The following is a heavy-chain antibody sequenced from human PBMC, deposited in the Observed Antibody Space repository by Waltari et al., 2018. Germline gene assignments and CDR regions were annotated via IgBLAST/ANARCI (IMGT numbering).Heavy chain of an antibody. V-gene: IGHV4-38-2*02. CDR2: IYHRGTT. CDR1: GYSISSGYY. D-gene: IGHD4-17*01. Sequence: QVQLQESGPGLVRPSETLSLTCTVSGYSISSGYYWGWYRKPPGKGLEWIGTIYHRGTTHYAPSLKGRVTMSVDTSKNQFSLKLSSVTAADTAVYYCARVPSNYGDHVLFDYWGQGTLVTVSS. CDR3: ARVPSNYGDHVLFDY. J-gene: IGHJ4*02.